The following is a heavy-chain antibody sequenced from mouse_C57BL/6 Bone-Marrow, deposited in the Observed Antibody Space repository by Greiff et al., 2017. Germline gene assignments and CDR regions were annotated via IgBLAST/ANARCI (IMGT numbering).Heavy chain of an antibody. D-gene: IGHD1-1*01. CDR1: GYTFTDYN. CDR3: ARYWYYGSSYWYFDV. J-gene: IGHJ1*03. V-gene: IGHV1-18*01. Sequence: EVKLQQSGPELVKPGASVKIPCKASGYTFTDYNMDWVKQSHGKSLEWIADINPNNGGTIYNQKFKGKATLTVAKSSSTAYMERRSLTSEDTAVYDSARYWYYGSSYWYFDVWGTGTTVTVSS. CDR2: INPNNGGT.